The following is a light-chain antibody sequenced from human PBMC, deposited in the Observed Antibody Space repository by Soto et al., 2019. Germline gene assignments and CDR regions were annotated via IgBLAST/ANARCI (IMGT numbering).Light chain of an antibody. Sequence: QSALTQPPSASGSPGQSVTISCTGTTSDVGGYNYVSWYQQHPGKAPKLMIYDVSKRPSGVPDRFSGSKSGNTASLTVSGLQDEDEADYYCSSSAVSNNFVFGTGTKLTVL. CDR3: SSSAVSNNFV. V-gene: IGLV2-8*01. J-gene: IGLJ1*01. CDR2: DVS. CDR1: TSDVGGYNY.